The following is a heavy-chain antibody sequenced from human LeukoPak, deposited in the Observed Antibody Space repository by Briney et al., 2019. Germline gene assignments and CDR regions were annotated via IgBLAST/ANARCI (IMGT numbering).Heavy chain of an antibody. CDR2: INPKSGDT. CDR1: GYTFTGYY. J-gene: IGHJ4*02. V-gene: IGHV1-2*02. Sequence: ASVTVSCKASGYTFTGYYMHWVRQAPGQGLEWMGWINPKSGDTNYAQKFQGRVTMTRDTSINTAYMELSRLRSDDTAVYYCARDGQGSGKTFDYWGQGTLVSVSS. CDR3: ARDGQGSGKTFDY.